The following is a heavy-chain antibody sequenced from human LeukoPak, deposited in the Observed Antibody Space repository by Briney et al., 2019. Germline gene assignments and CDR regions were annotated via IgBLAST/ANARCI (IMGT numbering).Heavy chain of an antibody. CDR1: GYTFTGYY. CDR2: INPNSGGT. Sequence: ASVKVSCKASGYTFTGYYMHWVRQAPGQGLEWMGWINPNSGGTNYAQKYQSRVTMTTDTSISTGYMELRRLRADDTAVYYCAREDTTYYHDTSGYGYGAFDVWGQGTMVTVSS. CDR3: AREDTTYYHDTSGYGYGAFDV. J-gene: IGHJ3*01. V-gene: IGHV1-2*02. D-gene: IGHD3-22*01.